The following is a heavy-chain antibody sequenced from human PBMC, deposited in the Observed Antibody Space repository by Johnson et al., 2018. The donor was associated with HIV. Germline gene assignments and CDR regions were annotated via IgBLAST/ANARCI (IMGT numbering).Heavy chain of an antibody. Sequence: VQLVESGGGLVQSGGSLRLSCGASGFSVSNNYMNWVRQAPGKGLELASFFYSGGGTYYADSVKGRFTISRDDSKNTLYLQMNSLKIEDTAVYYCSTNSGTPKYRSTWRDSFDIWGQGTMVTVSS. CDR3: STNSGTPKYRSTWRDSFDI. CDR1: GFSVSNNY. CDR2: FYSGGGT. J-gene: IGHJ3*02. V-gene: IGHV3-66*01. D-gene: IGHD6-13*01.